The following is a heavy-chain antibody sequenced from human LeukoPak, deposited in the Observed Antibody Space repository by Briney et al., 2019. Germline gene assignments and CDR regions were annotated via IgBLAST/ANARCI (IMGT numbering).Heavy chain of an antibody. Sequence: SETLSLTCAVYGGSFSGYYWSWIRQPPGKGLEWIGEINHSGSTYYNPSLKSRVTISVDTSKNQFSLKLSSVTAADTAAYYCAREYPGIAVTWGQGTLVTVSS. CDR3: AREYPGIAVT. CDR1: GGSFSGYY. V-gene: IGHV4-34*01. J-gene: IGHJ4*02. CDR2: INHSGST. D-gene: IGHD6-19*01.